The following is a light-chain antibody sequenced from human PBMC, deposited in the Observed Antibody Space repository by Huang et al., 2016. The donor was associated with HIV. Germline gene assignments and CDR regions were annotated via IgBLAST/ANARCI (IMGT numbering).Light chain of an antibody. J-gene: IGKJ1*01. CDR2: GAS. Sequence: EIVLTQSPGTVSLSPGERATLSCRASQSVSSYLAWYQQKSGQAPRLVIFGASNRDTGIPDRFSGSGSGTDFTLTISRLDPDDFAIYYCQQYGSSSWTFGQGTRVEDK. CDR3: QQYGSSSWT. CDR1: QSVSSY. V-gene: IGKV3-20*01.